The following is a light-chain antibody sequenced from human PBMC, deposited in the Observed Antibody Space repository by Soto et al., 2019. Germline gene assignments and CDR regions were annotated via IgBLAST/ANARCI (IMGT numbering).Light chain of an antibody. CDR1: QSVSSY. CDR3: QQRSNWPPIT. J-gene: IGKJ5*01. Sequence: EIVLAQSPANPSLSPGERATLSCRASQSVSSYLAWYQQKPGQAPRLLIYDASNRASGIPARFSGSGSGTDFTLTISSLEPEDFAVYYCQQRSNWPPITFGQGTRREIK. CDR2: DAS. V-gene: IGKV3-11*01.